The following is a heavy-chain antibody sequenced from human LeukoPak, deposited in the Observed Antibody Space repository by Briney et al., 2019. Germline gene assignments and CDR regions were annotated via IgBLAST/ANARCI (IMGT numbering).Heavy chain of an antibody. D-gene: IGHD3-22*01. V-gene: IGHV3-21*01. CDR3: ARLDGDYYDSSGYHTLFDY. Sequence: GGSLRLSCAASGFTFSSYSMNWVRQAPGKGLEWVSSISSSSSYIYYVDSVKGRFTISRDNAKNSLYLQMNSLRAEDTAVYYCARLDGDYYDSSGYHTLFDYWGQGTLVTVSS. CDR1: GFTFSSYS. CDR2: ISSSSSYI. J-gene: IGHJ4*02.